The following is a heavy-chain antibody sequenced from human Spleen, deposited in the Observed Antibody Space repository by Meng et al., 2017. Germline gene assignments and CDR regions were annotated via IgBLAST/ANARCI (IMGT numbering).Heavy chain of an antibody. CDR2: IWYDGSNK. J-gene: IGHJ2*01. CDR1: GFTMSSYG. CDR3: ARNKPPNDV. Sequence: VALLRSGGCEVQPVRSHGPCCAMSGFTMSSYGMRLGRQTPGKGLKGVAVIWYDGSNKYYANTVKGRFTIASDNSKNTLYLQMNSLTVEHSAVYYCARNKPPNDVWGRGTLVTVSS. V-gene: IGHV3-33*01. D-gene: IGHD2/OR15-2a*01.